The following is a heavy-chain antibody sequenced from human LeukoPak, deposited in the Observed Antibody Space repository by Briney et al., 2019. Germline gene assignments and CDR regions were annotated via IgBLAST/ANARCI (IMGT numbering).Heavy chain of an antibody. V-gene: IGHV3-53*01. D-gene: IGHD3-22*01. Sequence: GGSLRLSCAASGFTVSSNYMSWVRQAPGKGLEWVSAIYSGGSTYYADSVKGRFTISRDNSKNTLYLQMNSLRAEDTAVYYCARTYYYDSSGSYAFDIWGQGTMVTVSS. CDR2: IYSGGST. CDR1: GFTVSSNY. J-gene: IGHJ3*02. CDR3: ARTYYYDSSGSYAFDI.